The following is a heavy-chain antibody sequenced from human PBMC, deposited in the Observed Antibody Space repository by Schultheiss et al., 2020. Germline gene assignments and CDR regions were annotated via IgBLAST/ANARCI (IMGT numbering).Heavy chain of an antibody. CDR2: INPSGGST. Sequence: ASVKVSCKASGYTFTSYGISWVRQAPGQGLEWMGIINPSGGSTSYAQKFQGRVTITADESTSTAYMELSSLRSEDTAVYYCARVDPVQMDYGDSLPYYYYGMDVWGQGTTVTVSS. J-gene: IGHJ6*02. CDR1: GYTFTSYG. D-gene: IGHD4-17*01. CDR3: ARVDPVQMDYGDSLPYYYYGMDV. V-gene: IGHV1-46*01.